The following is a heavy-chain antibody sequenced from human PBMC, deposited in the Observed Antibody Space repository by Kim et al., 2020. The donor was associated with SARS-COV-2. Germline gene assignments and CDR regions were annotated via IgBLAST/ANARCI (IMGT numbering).Heavy chain of an antibody. CDR3: SRAPSGTLTPYYFDF. D-gene: IGHD1-26*01. J-gene: IGHJ4*02. CDR2: IYPGDSDT. V-gene: IGHV5-51*01. Sequence: GESLKISCTASGYSFTNYWIGWVRQMPGKGLEWMGIIYPGDSDTKYSPSFQGQVTISADESLSTGYLQWRSLKASDTATYYWSRAPSGTLTPYYFDFWGQGTLVTVSS. CDR1: GYSFTNYW.